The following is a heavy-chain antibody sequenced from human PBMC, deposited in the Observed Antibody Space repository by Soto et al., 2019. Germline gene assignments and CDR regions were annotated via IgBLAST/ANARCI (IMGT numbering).Heavy chain of an antibody. V-gene: IGHV4-30-2*01. CDR1: GGSISSGGYY. CDR3: ARGPDSSGYYYALDD. D-gene: IGHD3-22*01. CDR2: IYHSGST. J-gene: IGHJ4*02. Sequence: SETLSLTCTVSGGSISSGGYYWSWIRQPPGKGLEWIGYIYHSGSTYYNPSLKSRVTILVDRSKNQFSLKLSSVTAADTAVYYCARGPDSSGYYYALDDWGQGTLVTVSS.